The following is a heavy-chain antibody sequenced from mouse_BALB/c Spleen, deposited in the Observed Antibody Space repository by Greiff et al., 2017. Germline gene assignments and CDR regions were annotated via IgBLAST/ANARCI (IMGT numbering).Heavy chain of an antibody. CDR2: ISNGGGST. V-gene: IGHV5-12-2*01. CDR1: GFTFSSYT. D-gene: IGHD2-3*01. J-gene: IGHJ4*01. CDR3: ARHGYCSYAMDD. Sequence: EVQLVESGGGLVQPGGSLKLSCAASGFTFSSYTMSWVRQTPEKRLEWVAYISNGGGSTYYPDTVKGRFTISRDNAKNTLYLQMSSMKSEDTAMYYCARHGYCSYAMDDWGQGTSVTVSS.